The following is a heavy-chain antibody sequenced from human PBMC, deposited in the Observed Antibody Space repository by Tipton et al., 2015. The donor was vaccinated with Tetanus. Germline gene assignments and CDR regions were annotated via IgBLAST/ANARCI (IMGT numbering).Heavy chain of an antibody. CDR3: ARCNDYGSLTPIDL. J-gene: IGHJ5*02. D-gene: IGHD4-17*01. V-gene: IGHV1-8*01. CDR2: MNPNTGHA. CDR1: GYAFKSYD. Sequence: QLVQSGPEVKKPGASVKVSCKASGYAFKSYDLNWVRQATGQGLEWLGYMNPNTGHAGYAQKFQGRVTMTADNSMGTAYMDLSSVRSDDTAVYYCARCNDYGSLTPIDLWGPGTRVTVSS.